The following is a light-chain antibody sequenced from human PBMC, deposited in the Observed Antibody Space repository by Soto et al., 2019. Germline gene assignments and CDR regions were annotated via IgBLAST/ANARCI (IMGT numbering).Light chain of an antibody. Sequence: EIVLTQSPATLSLSPGERATLSCRASQSVSSYLAWYQQKPGQAPRLLIYDAYNRATGIPARFSGSESGTDFTLTISSLEPEDFAVYYCQQRSNWPPTFGQGTRLQIK. CDR3: QQRSNWPPT. CDR2: DAY. V-gene: IGKV3-11*01. J-gene: IGKJ5*01. CDR1: QSVSSY.